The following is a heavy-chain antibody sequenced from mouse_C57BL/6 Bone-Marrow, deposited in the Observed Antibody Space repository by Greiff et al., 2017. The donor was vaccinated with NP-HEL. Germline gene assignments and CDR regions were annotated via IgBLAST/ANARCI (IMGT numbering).Heavy chain of an antibody. CDR2: IDPETGGT. CDR3: TRATIVTPFDY. J-gene: IGHJ2*01. D-gene: IGHD2-12*01. V-gene: IGHV1-15*01. Sequence: VKLQQSGAELVRPGASVTLSCKASGYTFTDYEMHWVKQIPVHGLEWIGAIDPETGGTAYNQKFKGKAILTADKSSSTAYMELRSLTSEDSAVYYCTRATIVTPFDYWGQGTTLTVSS. CDR1: GYTFTDYE.